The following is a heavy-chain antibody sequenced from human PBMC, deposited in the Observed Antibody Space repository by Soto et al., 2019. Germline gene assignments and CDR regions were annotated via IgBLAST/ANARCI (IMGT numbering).Heavy chain of an antibody. CDR1: GFTFSSYS. CDR2: ISGSSSYI. V-gene: IGHV3-21*01. D-gene: IGHD4-17*01. CDR3: ARDFDIRGPGYYYYYMDV. J-gene: IGHJ6*03. Sequence: GGSLRLSCAASGFTFSSYSMNWVRQAPGKGLEWVSSISGSSSYIDYADSVKGRFTISRDNAKNSLYLQMNSLRAEDTAVYYCARDFDIRGPGYYYYYMDVWGKGTTVTVSS.